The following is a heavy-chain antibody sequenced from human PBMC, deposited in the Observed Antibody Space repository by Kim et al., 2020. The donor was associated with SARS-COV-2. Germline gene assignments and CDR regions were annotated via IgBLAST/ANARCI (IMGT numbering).Heavy chain of an antibody. J-gene: IGHJ3*02. D-gene: IGHD3-22*01. CDR2: IYSGGST. Sequence: GGSLRLSCAASGFTVSSNYMTWVRQAPGKGLEWVSLIYSGGSTYYADSVKGRFTISRDNSKNSLYLQMNRLRAEDTAVYYCARGLSSGYYSEHAFDIWGQGTMGTVSS. CDR1: GFTVSSNY. V-gene: IGHV3-53*01. CDR3: ARGLSSGYYSEHAFDI.